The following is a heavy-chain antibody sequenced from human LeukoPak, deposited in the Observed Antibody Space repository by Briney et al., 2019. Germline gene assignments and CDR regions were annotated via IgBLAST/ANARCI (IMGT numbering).Heavy chain of an antibody. D-gene: IGHD3-16*01. Sequence: ASVKVSFKASGYTFTSYGISWVRQAPGQGLEWMGLISAYSGNTNFAQKLQGRVTMTTDTSTSTAYMGLRSLRSDDTAVYFCARGADTGSYGSLVYFDYWGQGTLVTVSS. V-gene: IGHV1-18*01. CDR2: ISAYSGNT. CDR3: ARGADTGSYGSLVYFDY. CDR1: GYTFTSYG. J-gene: IGHJ4*02.